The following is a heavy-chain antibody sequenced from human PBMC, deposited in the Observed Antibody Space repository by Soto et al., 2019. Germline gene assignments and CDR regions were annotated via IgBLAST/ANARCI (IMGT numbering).Heavy chain of an antibody. Sequence: SVKVSFKTSGGTFSTFGISWVRQAPGQGLEWMGGIIPFFGTAEYSQKFEDRITITADESTNTVYMDLRSLTSEDTAIYYCARTAPMDAGDKYYYDFWGQGALVTVSS. D-gene: IGHD3-16*01. CDR1: GGTFSTFG. CDR3: ARTAPMDAGDKYYYDF. V-gene: IGHV1-69*13. J-gene: IGHJ4*02. CDR2: IIPFFGTA.